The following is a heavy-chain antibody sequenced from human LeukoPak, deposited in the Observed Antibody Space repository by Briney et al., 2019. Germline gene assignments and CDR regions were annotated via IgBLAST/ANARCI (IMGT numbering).Heavy chain of an antibody. CDR3: ARGAVTGTQPIDY. Sequence: GGTLRLSCAASGFXFSSYSLNWVCQTPGTGLEWVSSISSTSISMYYADSVKGRFTISRDNAKNSLYLQMNSLRDEDTAVYYCARGAVTGTQPIDYWGQGTLVTVSS. CDR1: GFXFSSYS. D-gene: IGHD6-19*01. CDR2: ISSTSISM. V-gene: IGHV3-21*01. J-gene: IGHJ4*02.